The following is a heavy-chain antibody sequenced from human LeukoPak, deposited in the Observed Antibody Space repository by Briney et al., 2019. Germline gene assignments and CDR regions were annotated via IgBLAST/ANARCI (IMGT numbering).Heavy chain of an antibody. CDR3: AGLGYKGETDDYGRYNWFDP. D-gene: IGHD4-17*01. J-gene: IGHJ5*02. CDR2: ISHSGST. CDR1: GXSFSAYY. V-gene: IGHV4-34*01. Sequence: ASETLSLTCAVYGXSFSAYYWSWIRQPPGKGLEWIGEISHSGSTNYNPSLKSRVTISVDMSKNQFSLKLNSVTAADTAVYYCAGLGYKGETDDYGRYNWFDPWGQGTLVTVSS.